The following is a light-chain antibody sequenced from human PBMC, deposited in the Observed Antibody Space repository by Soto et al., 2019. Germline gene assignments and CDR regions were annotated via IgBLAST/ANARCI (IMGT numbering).Light chain of an antibody. CDR1: QTISSW. CDR3: QKYNSAPWT. Sequence: DIQMTQSPSTLCGSVGDRVTIACRASQTISSWLAWYQQKPGKAPKLLIYDASSLESGVPSRFGGGGSGTEFTLTISSLQPDDVATYYCQKYNSAPWTFGQGTKVDIK. V-gene: IGKV1-5*01. CDR2: DAS. J-gene: IGKJ1*01.